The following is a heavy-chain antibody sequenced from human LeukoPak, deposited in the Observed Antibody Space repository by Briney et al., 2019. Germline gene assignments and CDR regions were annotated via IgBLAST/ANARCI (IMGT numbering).Heavy chain of an antibody. Sequence: ASVKVSCKASGYTFTGYYMHWVRQAPGQGLEWMGWINPNSGGTNYAQKFQGWVTMTRDTSISTAYMELRSLRSDDTAVYYCAREGFCTDGVCYKGFMCYWGQGTLVTVSS. CDR3: AREGFCTDGVCYKGFMCY. J-gene: IGHJ4*02. CDR1: GYTFTGYY. D-gene: IGHD2-8*01. CDR2: INPNSGGT. V-gene: IGHV1-2*04.